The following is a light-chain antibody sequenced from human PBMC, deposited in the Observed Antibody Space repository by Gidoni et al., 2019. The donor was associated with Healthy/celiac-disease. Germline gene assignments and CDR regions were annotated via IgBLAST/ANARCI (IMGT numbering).Light chain of an antibody. V-gene: IGLV2-14*01. Sequence: QCALTRPAPASGSPGQSITISCTGTSSDVGGYNYVSWYQQHPGKAPKLMIYEVSNRPSGVSNRFSGSKSGNTASLTISGLQAEDEADYYCSSYTSSSTRVVFGGGTKLTVL. CDR2: EVS. CDR3: SSYTSSSTRVV. CDR1: SSDVGGYNY. J-gene: IGLJ2*01.